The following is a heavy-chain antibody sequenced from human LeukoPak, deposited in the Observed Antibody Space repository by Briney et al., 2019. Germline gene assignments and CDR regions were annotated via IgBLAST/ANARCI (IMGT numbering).Heavy chain of an antibody. V-gene: IGHV1-8*01. J-gene: IGHJ4*02. CDR3: ARGNTAMAPNFDY. CDR2: MNPNSGNT. D-gene: IGHD5-18*01. CDR1: GYTFTSYD. Sequence: ASVKVSSKASGYTFTSYDINWVRQATGQGLEWMGWMNPNSGNTGYARKFQGRVTMTRNTSISTAYMELSSLRSEDTAVYYCARGNTAMAPNFDYWGQGTLVTVSS.